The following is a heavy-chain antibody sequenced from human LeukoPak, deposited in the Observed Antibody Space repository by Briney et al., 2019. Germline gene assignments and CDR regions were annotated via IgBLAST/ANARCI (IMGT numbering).Heavy chain of an antibody. D-gene: IGHD2-2*01. V-gene: IGHV4-30-4*01. Sequence: SETLSLTCTVSGGSISSGDYYWSWVRQPPGKGLEWIGYIYYSGSTYYNPSLKSRVTISVDTSKNQFSLKLSSVTAADTAVYCCARGGYCSSTSCYVYGTDVWGQGTTVTVSS. J-gene: IGHJ6*02. CDR3: ARGGYCSSTSCYVYGTDV. CDR1: GGSISSGDYY. CDR2: IYYSGST.